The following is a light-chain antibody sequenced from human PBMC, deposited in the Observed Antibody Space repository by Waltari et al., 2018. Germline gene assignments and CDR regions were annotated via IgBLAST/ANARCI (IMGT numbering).Light chain of an antibody. Sequence: QAGLTQPPSVSKALRQTATLTCTGNNNNVGNKGVNWLQQHQGHPPKLLSYRNNNRPSGISERFSASRSGNTASLTITGLQPEDEADYYCSAWDSSLNSWVFGGGTKLAV. V-gene: IGLV10-54*01. J-gene: IGLJ3*02. CDR2: RNN. CDR3: SAWDSSLNSWV. CDR1: NNNVGNKG.